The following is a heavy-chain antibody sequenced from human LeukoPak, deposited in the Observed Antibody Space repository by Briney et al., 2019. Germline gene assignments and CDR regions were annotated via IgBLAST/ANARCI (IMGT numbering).Heavy chain of an antibody. D-gene: IGHD3-10*01. J-gene: IGHJ6*02. Sequence: AETLSLTCAVSGGSISSSSYYWGWIRQPPGKGLEGIGSIYYSGTTYYNPSLKSRVTMSVDTSKNQFSLKLSSVTAADTAVYYCARLKWFAEYGLDVWGQGTTVTVSS. CDR3: ARLKWFAEYGLDV. CDR1: GGSISSSSYY. CDR2: IYYSGTT. V-gene: IGHV4-39*01.